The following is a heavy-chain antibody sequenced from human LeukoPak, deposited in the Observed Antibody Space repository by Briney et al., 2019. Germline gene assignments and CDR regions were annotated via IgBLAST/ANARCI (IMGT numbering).Heavy chain of an antibody. CDR1: GGSFSGYY. D-gene: IGHD1-26*01. Sequence: PSETPSLTCAVYGGSFSGYYWSWIRQPPGKGLEWIGEISHSGSTHYNPSLKSRVTISVDTSKNQFSLKLTSVTAADTAVYYCARGSVGARLGYWGQGTLVTVSS. V-gene: IGHV4-34*01. CDR2: ISHSGST. CDR3: ARGSVGARLGY. J-gene: IGHJ4*02.